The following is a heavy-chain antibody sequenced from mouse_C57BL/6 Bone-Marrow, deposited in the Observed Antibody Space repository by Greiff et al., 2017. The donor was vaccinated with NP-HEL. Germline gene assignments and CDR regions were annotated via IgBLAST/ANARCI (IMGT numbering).Heavy chain of an antibody. V-gene: IGHV5-12*01. Sequence: EVKLVESGGGLVQPGGSLKLSCAASGFTFSDYDMCWVRQTPEKRLEWVAYISNGGGSTYYPDTVKGRFTISRDNAKNTLYLQMSRLKAEDTSMYYCARRGYYYGMGYALDYWGQGTSVTVSS. J-gene: IGHJ4*01. CDR2: ISNGGGST. CDR3: ARRGYYYGMGYALDY. CDR1: GFTFSDYD. D-gene: IGHD1-1*01.